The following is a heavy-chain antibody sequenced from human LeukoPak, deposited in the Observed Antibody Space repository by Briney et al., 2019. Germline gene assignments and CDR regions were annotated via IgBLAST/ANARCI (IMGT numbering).Heavy chain of an antibody. Sequence: SVKVSFKASGGTFSSYAISWVRQAPGQGLEWMGGIIPIFGTANYAQKFQGRVTTTADESTSTAYMELSSLRSEDTAVYYCARDRTSKDGYNQGSVYFDYWGQGTLVTVSS. D-gene: IGHD5-24*01. V-gene: IGHV1-69*13. CDR3: ARDRTSKDGYNQGSVYFDY. J-gene: IGHJ4*02. CDR2: IIPIFGTA. CDR1: GGTFSSYA.